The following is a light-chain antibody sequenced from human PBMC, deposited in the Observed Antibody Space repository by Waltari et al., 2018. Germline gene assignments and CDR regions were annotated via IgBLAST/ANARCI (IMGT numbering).Light chain of an antibody. J-gene: IGLJ3*02. CDR3: QTGGHGTWV. CDR2: INSDGSH. CDR1: SGHSRNI. Sequence: QLVLTQSPSASASLGASVQLTCTLASGHSRNIVAWLQQQPEKGPRYLMKINSDGSHSKGDEIPDRFSGSSSGAERCLTISSVQSEDEADYYCQTGGHGTWVFGGGTKLTVL. V-gene: IGLV4-69*01.